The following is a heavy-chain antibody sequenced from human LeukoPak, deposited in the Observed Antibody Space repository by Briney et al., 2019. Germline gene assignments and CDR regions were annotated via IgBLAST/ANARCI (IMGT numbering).Heavy chain of an antibody. CDR2: ISSSGGST. CDR3: ELVIFRSDFDY. D-gene: IGHD3-9*01. CDR1: GFAFSSYA. V-gene: IGHV3-23*01. Sequence: PGGTLRLSCAASGFAFSSYAMSWGRQPPGQGLERASAISSSGGSTTYADSSKGRFTIPRENSKNTQYLQKNSRRAEAAAVYYCELVIFRSDFDYWGQGTLVTVSS. J-gene: IGHJ4*02.